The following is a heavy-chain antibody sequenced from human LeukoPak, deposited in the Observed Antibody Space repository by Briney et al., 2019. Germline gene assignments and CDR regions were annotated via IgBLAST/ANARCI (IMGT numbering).Heavy chain of an antibody. CDR3: ARDSSSGSYYGYFQH. V-gene: IGHV1-18*01. CDR2: ISAYNGNT. Sequence: ASVKVSFKASGYTFTSYGISWVRQAPGQGLEWMGWISAYNGNTNYAQKLQGRVTMTTDTSTSTAYMELRSLRSDDTAVYYCARDSSSGSYYGYFQHWGQGTLVTVSS. J-gene: IGHJ1*01. CDR1: GYTFTSYG. D-gene: IGHD1-26*01.